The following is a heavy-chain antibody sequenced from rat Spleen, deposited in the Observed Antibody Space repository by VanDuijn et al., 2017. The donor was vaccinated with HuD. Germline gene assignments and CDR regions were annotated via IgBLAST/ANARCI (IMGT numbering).Heavy chain of an antibody. CDR2: IWTGGST. V-gene: IGHV2-30*01. CDR1: GFSLTSYN. J-gene: IGHJ2*01. CDR3: ARGSVFFDY. Sequence: QVQLKESGPDLVQPSQTLSLTCTVSGFSLTSYNVHWVRQPTGKGLEWMGVIWTGGSTDYNSALKSRLSITRDTSKSQVFLKMNSLQTEDTAMYFCARGSVFFDYWGRGVMVTVSS.